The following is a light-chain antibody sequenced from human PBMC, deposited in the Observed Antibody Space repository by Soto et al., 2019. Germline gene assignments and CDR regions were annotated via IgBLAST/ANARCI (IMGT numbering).Light chain of an antibody. CDR2: EVT. V-gene: IGLV2-14*01. CDR1: SSDAGGYDY. Sequence: QSALTQPASVSGSPGQSITISCTGTSSDAGGYDYVSWYQQHPGKAPKVMIYEVTNRPSRVSHRCSGAKSGNTASLTISGLQAEYEADYYCTSYTSSSTYVFGTGTNITV. J-gene: IGLJ1*01. CDR3: TSYTSSSTYV.